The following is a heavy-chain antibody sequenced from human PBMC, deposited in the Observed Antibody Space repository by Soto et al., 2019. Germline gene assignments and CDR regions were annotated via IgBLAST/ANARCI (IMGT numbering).Heavy chain of an antibody. D-gene: IGHD3-3*01. J-gene: IGHJ5*02. V-gene: IGHV3-30-3*01. Sequence: PGGSLRLSCAASGFTFSSYAMHWVRQAPGKGLEWVAVISYDGSNKYYADSVKGRFTISRDNSKNTLYLQMNSLRAEDTAVYYCARGQYDFWSGYYLKREWFDPWGQGTLVTVSS. CDR1: GFTFSSYA. CDR3: ARGQYDFWSGYYLKREWFDP. CDR2: ISYDGSNK.